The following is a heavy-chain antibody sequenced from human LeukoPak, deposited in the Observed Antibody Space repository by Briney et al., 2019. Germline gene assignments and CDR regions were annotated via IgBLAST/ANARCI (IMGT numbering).Heavy chain of an antibody. CDR2: IYYSGST. D-gene: IGHD3-10*01. J-gene: IGHJ4*02. Sequence: SETLSLTCTVSGGSISSYYWSWIRQPPGKGLEWIGYIYYSGSTNYNPSLKSRVTISVDTSKNQFSLKLSSVTAADTAVYYCAREGHFGFGDYYFDYWGQGTLVTVSS. CDR3: AREGHFGFGDYYFDY. V-gene: IGHV4-59*01. CDR1: GGSISSYY.